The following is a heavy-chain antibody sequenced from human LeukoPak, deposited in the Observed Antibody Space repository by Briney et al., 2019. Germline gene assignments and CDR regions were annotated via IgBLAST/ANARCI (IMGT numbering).Heavy chain of an antibody. CDR2: IKQDGSEK. Sequence: PGGSLRLSCAAPGFTFSSYWMSWVRQAPGKGLEWVANIKQDGSEKYYVDSVKGRFTISRDNAKNSLYLQMNSLRAEDTAVYYCAREDPRATTFDYWGQGTLVTVSS. J-gene: IGHJ4*02. D-gene: IGHD1-26*01. CDR3: AREDPRATTFDY. V-gene: IGHV3-7*01. CDR1: GFTFSSYW.